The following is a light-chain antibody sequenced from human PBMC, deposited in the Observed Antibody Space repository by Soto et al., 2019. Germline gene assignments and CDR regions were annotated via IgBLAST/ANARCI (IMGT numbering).Light chain of an antibody. V-gene: IGKV3-20*01. Sequence: EIVLTQSPGTLSFSPGERATLSCRASQSVSSTSLAWYQQKPGQAPRLLIYGASNRATGIPDRFSGSGSGTDFTLTISRLELEDFAVYYCQQYDGSPPWTFGLGTKVDIK. J-gene: IGKJ1*01. CDR1: QSVSSTS. CDR3: QQYDGSPPWT. CDR2: GAS.